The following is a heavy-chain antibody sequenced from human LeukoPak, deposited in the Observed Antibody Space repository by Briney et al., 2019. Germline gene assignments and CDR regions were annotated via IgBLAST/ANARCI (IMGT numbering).Heavy chain of an antibody. CDR2: IWHDGSNK. V-gene: IGHV3-33*01. J-gene: IGHJ3*02. D-gene: IGHD3-22*01. CDR3: AGDSDGHYDSSGPIDI. CDR1: GFSFRRYG. Sequence: GGPLRLSCAPSGFSFRRYGMHGVRQATGKGLEWVAVIWHDGSNKYYAVSVKGRFPISRDNSKNTLYMQMNSLRDEDTAVYYCAGDSDGHYDSSGPIDIWGQGTMVTVSS.